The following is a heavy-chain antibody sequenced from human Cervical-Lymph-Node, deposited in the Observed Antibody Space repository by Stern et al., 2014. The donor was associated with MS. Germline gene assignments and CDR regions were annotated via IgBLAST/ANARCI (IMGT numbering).Heavy chain of an antibody. J-gene: IGHJ4*02. D-gene: IGHD2-15*01. V-gene: IGHV3-33*01. CDR3: ARDPSYCSGGSCYPSYFDY. CDR2: IWYVGSNK. CDR1: GFTFSSYG. Sequence: VQLVESGGGVVQPGRSLRLSCAASGFTFSSYGMHWVRQAPGKGLEWVAVIWYVGSNKYYADSVKGRFTISRDNSKNTLYLQMNSLRAEDTAVYYCARDPSYCSGGSCYPSYFDYWGQGTLVTFSS.